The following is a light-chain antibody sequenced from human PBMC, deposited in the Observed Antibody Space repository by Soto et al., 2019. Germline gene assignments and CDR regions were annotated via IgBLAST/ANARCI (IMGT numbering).Light chain of an antibody. CDR1: VLAKKY. CDR2: KDS. CDR3: YSAADNNRWV. J-gene: IGLJ3*02. V-gene: IGLV3-27*01. Sequence: SYELTQPSSVSVSPGQTARITCSGDVLAKKYARWFQQKPGQAPVLVIYKDSELPSGIPERFSGSSSGTTVTLTISGAQVDDEADYYCYSAADNNRWVFGGGTKLTVL.